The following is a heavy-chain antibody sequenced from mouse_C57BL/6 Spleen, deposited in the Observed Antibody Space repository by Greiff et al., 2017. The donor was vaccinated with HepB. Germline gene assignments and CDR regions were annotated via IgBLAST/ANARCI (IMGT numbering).Heavy chain of an antibody. Sequence: EVNVVESGAELVRPGASVKLSCTASGFNIKDDYMHWVKQRPEQGLEWIGWIDPENGDTEYASKFQGKATITADTSSNTAYLQLSSLTSEDTAVYYCTSYYGSSYYFDYWGQGTTLTVSS. CDR1: GFNIKDDY. J-gene: IGHJ2*01. CDR2: IDPENGDT. CDR3: TSYYGSSYYFDY. V-gene: IGHV14-4*01. D-gene: IGHD1-1*01.